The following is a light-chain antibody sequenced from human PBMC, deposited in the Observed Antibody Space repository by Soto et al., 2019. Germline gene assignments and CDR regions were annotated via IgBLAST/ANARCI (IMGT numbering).Light chain of an antibody. J-gene: IGLJ3*02. CDR3: SSYAASNNFYFV. V-gene: IGLV2-8*01. CDR2: EVT. CDR1: SSVVDGYNY. Sequence: QSALTQPPSASGSPGQSVTISCTGTSSVVDGYNYVSWYQQYPGRAPKLMIYEVTKRPSGVPDRFSGSKSGNTASLTVSGLQAEDEADYYCSSYAASNNFYFVFGGGTQLTVL.